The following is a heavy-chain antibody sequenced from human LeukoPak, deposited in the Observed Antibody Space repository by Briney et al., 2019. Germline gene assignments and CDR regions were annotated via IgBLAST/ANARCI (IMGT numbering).Heavy chain of an antibody. CDR3: ARDRWGDGFAYFDY. J-gene: IGHJ4*02. V-gene: IGHV1-18*01. D-gene: IGHD5-24*01. CDR1: GYTFTTYG. CDR2: INPYNGNT. Sequence: ASVKVSCKTSGYTFTTYGIGWVRQAPGQGLEWMGWINPYNGNTKYAQKLQGRVTMTTDTSTTTAYMELRSLRSDDTAVYYCARDRWGDGFAYFDYWGQGTLVTVSS.